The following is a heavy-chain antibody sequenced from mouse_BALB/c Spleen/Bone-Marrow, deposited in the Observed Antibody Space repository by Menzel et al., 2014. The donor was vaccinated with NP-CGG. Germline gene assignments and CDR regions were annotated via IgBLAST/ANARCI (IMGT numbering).Heavy chain of an antibody. CDR2: IYPGSDSS. CDR3: TKDYGYVDAMDY. CDR1: GYTFTDYY. V-gene: IGHV1-84*02. D-gene: IGHD1-2*01. J-gene: IGHJ4*01. Sequence: QVQLQQSGPELVKPGASVKISCKASGYTFTDYYINWVKQKPGQGLEWIGWIYPGSDSSKYNERFKGKATLTVDTPSSTAYMQLSSLTSEDTAVYFCTKDYGYVDAMDYWGQGTSVTVSS.